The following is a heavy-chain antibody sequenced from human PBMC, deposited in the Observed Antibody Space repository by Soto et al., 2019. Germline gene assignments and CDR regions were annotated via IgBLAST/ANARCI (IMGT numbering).Heavy chain of an antibody. J-gene: IGHJ4*02. CDR3: ARGQFSSTY. CDR1: GFTFSDYY. CDR2: ISSSGSYT. Sequence: GGSLRLSCAASGFTFSDYYMSWIRQATGKGLEWLSFISSSGSYTKYADSVKGRFTISRDNAKNSLYLQMNSLRAEDTAVYYCARGQFSSTYWGQGTLVTVSS. D-gene: IGHD6-19*01. V-gene: IGHV3-11*05.